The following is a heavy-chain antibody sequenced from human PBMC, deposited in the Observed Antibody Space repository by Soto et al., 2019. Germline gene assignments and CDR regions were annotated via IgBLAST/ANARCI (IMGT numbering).Heavy chain of an antibody. Sequence: SETLSLTCDVSGNSISSGSYWGWLRQPPGKVLEWIGTTNHSGNAYYSPSLKSRVTISIDPSKSQFSLKVLSVTAADTALYFCTRAERFPRSWFDPWGQGTQVTVSS. V-gene: IGHV4-38-2*01. D-gene: IGHD3-10*01. J-gene: IGHJ5*02. CDR1: GNSISSGSY. CDR2: TNHSGNA. CDR3: TRAERFPRSWFDP.